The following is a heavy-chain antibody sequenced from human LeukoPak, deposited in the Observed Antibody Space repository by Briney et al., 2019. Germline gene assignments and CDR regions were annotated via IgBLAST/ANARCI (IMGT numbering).Heavy chain of an antibody. V-gene: IGHV1-18*01. Sequence: ASVKVSCKASGYTFTSYGISWVRQAPGQGLEWMGWISAYNGNTNYAQKLQGRVTMTTDTSTSTAHMELRSLRSDDTAVYYCARDLRVVPAATGPYYYYGMDVWGQGTTVTVSS. CDR2: ISAYNGNT. CDR1: GYTFTSYG. D-gene: IGHD2-2*01. J-gene: IGHJ6*02. CDR3: ARDLRVVPAATGPYYYYGMDV.